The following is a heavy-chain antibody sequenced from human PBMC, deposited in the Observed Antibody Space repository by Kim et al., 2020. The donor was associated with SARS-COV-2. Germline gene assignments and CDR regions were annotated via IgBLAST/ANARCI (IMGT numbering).Heavy chain of an antibody. CDR3: AKDLGYCSSTSYYPHYGMDV. V-gene: IGHV3-23*01. D-gene: IGHD2-2*03. Sequence: GGSLRLSCAASGFTFSSFAMSWVRQAPGKGLEWVSAISDSGDSTYYADSVKGPFTISIDNSKNTLYLQMNSLRGEDTAVYYCAKDLGYCSSTSYYPHYGMDVWGQGTTVTVSS. J-gene: IGHJ6*02. CDR2: ISDSGDST. CDR1: GFTFSSFA.